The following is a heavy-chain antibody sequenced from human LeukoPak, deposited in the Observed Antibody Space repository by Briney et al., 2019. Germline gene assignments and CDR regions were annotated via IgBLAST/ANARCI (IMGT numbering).Heavy chain of an antibody. CDR1: GFTFSSYA. CDR3: ARVTGTTSI. V-gene: IGHV3-23*01. D-gene: IGHD1-7*01. J-gene: IGHJ4*02. Sequence: PGGSLRLSCAASGFTFSSYAMSWVRQAPGKGLEWVSAISGSGGSTYYADSVKGRFTISRDNSKNTLYLQMGSLRTEDMAVYYCARVTGTTSIWGQGTQVTVSS. CDR2: ISGSGGST.